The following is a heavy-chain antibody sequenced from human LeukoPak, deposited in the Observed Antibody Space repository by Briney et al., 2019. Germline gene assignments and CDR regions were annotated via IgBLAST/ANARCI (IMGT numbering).Heavy chain of an antibody. V-gene: IGHV1-18*01. CDR1: GYTFTSYG. D-gene: IGHD3-16*02. CDR3: ARDWGTGGTYYDYVWGSYRYYFDY. J-gene: IGHJ4*02. Sequence: ASVKVSCKASGYTFTSYGISWVRQAPGQGLEWMGWTSAYNGNTNYAQKLQGRVTMTTDTSTSTAYMELRSLRSDDAAVYYCARDWGTGGTYYDYVWGSYRYYFDYWGQGTLVTVSS. CDR2: TSAYNGNT.